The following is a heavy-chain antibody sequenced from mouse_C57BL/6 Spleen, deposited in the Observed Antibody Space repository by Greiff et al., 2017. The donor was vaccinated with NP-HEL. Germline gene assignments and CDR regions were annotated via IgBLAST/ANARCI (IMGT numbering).Heavy chain of an antibody. CDR3: ARQNPNYFDY. V-gene: IGHV5-6*01. Sequence: EVKVVESGGDLVKPGGSLKLSCAASGFTFSSYGMSWVRQTPDKRLEWVATISSGGSYTYYPDSVKGRFTISRDNAKNTLYLQMSSLKSEDTAMYYCARQNPNYFDYWGQGTTLTVSS. CDR1: GFTFSSYG. CDR2: ISSGGSYT. J-gene: IGHJ2*01.